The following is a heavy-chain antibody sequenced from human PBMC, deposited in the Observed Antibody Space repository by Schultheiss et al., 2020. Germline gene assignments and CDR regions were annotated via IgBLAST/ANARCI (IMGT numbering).Heavy chain of an antibody. Sequence: ASVKVSCKASGYTFTSYGISWVRQAPGQGLEWMGWISVYNGNTNYAQKLQGRVTMTTDTSTSTAYMELRSLRAEDMAVYYCARGRWLTGDPVDYFDYWGQGTLVTVSS. D-gene: IGHD7-27*01. CDR2: ISVYNGNT. J-gene: IGHJ4*02. CDR3: ARGRWLTGDPVDYFDY. V-gene: IGHV1-18*03. CDR1: GYTFTSYG.